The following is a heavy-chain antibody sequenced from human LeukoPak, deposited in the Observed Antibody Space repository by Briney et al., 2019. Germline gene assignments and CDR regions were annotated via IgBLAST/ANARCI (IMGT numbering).Heavy chain of an antibody. CDR2: IFYSGST. D-gene: IGHD1-26*01. Sequence: SETLSLTCTVSGGSISSSNYYWGWIRQPPGKGLEWIGNIFYSGSTYSNPSLKSRVTVSVDTSKNQFSLKLSSVTAADTAVYYCARDYSGAGTVGATSGYWGQGTLVTVSS. V-gene: IGHV4-39*02. CDR3: ARDYSGAGTVGATSGY. CDR1: GGSISSSNYY. J-gene: IGHJ4*02.